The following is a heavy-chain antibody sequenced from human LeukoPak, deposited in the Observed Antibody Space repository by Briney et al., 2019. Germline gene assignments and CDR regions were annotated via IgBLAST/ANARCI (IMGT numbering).Heavy chain of an antibody. CDR3: ARGLALVTSPFDY. V-gene: IGHV1-69*05. D-gene: IGHD5-18*01. CDR2: IIPIFGTA. CDR1: GGAFSSSA. J-gene: IGHJ4*02. Sequence: ASVKVSCKASGGAFSSSAITWVRQAPGQGLEWMGGIIPIFGTANYAQKFQGRVTITTDESTSTAYMELSSLRSEDTAVYYCARGLALVTSPFDYWGQGTLVTVSS.